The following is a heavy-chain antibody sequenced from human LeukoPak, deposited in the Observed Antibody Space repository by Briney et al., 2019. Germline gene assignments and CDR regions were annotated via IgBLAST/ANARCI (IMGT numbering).Heavy chain of an antibody. Sequence: EGSLRLSCAASGFTFSSYSMNWVRQAPGKGLEWVSSISSSSSYIYYADSVKGRFTISRDNAKNSLYLQMNSLRAEDTAVYYCATIAAAGTYWGQGTLVTVSS. J-gene: IGHJ4*02. CDR3: ATIAAAGTY. CDR2: ISSSSSYI. V-gene: IGHV3-21*04. D-gene: IGHD6-13*01. CDR1: GFTFSSYS.